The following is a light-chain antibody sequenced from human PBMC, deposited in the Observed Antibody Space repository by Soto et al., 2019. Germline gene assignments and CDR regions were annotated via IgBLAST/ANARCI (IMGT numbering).Light chain of an antibody. CDR1: QSISTY. V-gene: IGKV1-39*01. CDR3: QQSYSTPPT. Sequence: DIQMTQSPSSLSASVGDRVTITCRASQSISTYLNWYQQTPGKAPKLLIYAASSLQSGVPSRFSGSGSGTDFTLTISSLHPEDSATYYRQQSYSTPPTFGQGTKVDIK. CDR2: AAS. J-gene: IGKJ1*01.